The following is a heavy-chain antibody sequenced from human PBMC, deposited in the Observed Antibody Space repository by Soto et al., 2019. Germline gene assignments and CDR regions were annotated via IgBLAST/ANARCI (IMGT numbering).Heavy chain of an antibody. V-gene: IGHV1-18*04. D-gene: IGHD3-22*01. Sequence: QVQLVQSGAEVKKPGASVQVSCQAFGYTFTSYGISWVRQAPGQGLEWMGWISAYNGNTNYAQKLQGRVTMTTDTSTSTAYMELRSLRSDDTAVYYCARDPYYDSSGYYDYWGQGTLVTVSS. J-gene: IGHJ4*02. CDR3: ARDPYYDSSGYYDY. CDR1: GYTFTSYG. CDR2: ISAYNGNT.